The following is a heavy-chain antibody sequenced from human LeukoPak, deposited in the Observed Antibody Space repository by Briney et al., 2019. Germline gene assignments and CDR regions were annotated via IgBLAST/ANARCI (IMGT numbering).Heavy chain of an antibody. Sequence: GGSLRLSCAASGFTLSSYEMNWVRQAPGKGLEWVPYISSSGSTIYYADSVKGRFTMSRENAKNSLYLQMNSLRAEDTAVYYCARGLDSSGYYGDYWGQGTLVTVSS. J-gene: IGHJ4*02. CDR1: GFTLSSYE. CDR2: ISSSGSTI. D-gene: IGHD3-22*01. V-gene: IGHV3-48*03. CDR3: ARGLDSSGYYGDY.